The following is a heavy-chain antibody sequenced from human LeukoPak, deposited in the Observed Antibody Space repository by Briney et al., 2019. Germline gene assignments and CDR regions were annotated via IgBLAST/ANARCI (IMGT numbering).Heavy chain of an antibody. CDR3: ARHQREYSSSWVPLDY. Sequence: GESLKISCKGSGYSFPSYWIGCVRQLPGKGLELMGIIYPGDSDTRYSPSFQGKVTISADKSISTPYLQWSSLKASDTAMYYCARHQREYSSSWVPLDYWGQGTLVTVSS. CDR1: GYSFPSYW. CDR2: IYPGDSDT. V-gene: IGHV5-51*01. J-gene: IGHJ4*02. D-gene: IGHD6-13*01.